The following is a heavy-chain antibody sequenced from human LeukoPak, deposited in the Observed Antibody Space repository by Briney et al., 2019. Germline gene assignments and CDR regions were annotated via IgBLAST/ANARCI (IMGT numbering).Heavy chain of an antibody. D-gene: IGHD6-19*01. CDR1: GYTFTGYY. V-gene: IGHV1-2*02. CDR2: INPNSGGT. Sequence: GASVKVSCKASGYTFTGYYMHWARQAPGQGLEWMGWINPNSGGTNYAQKFQGRVTMTRDTSISTAYMELSRLRSDDTAVYYCARGPTYSSGWLDYYYYYMDVWGKGTTVTVSS. J-gene: IGHJ6*03. CDR3: ARGPTYSSGWLDYYYYYMDV.